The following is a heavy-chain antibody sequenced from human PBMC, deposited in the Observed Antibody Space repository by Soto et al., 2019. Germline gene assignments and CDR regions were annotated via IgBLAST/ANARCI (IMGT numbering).Heavy chain of an antibody. V-gene: IGHV1-46*01. CDR1: GDTFTSYY. CDR2: INPHGGST. Sequence: QVRLVQSGAEVRRPGASVKVSCKAPGDTFTSYYLNWVRQAPGQGLEWMGVINPHGGSTKYAQKFQGRVIMTRDTSRSTVYMELRSLRSDDTAIYYCARSSGGNFGIIIEGSNWFDPWGQGTLVTVSS. D-gene: IGHD3-3*01. J-gene: IGHJ5*02. CDR3: ARSSGGNFGIIIEGSNWFDP.